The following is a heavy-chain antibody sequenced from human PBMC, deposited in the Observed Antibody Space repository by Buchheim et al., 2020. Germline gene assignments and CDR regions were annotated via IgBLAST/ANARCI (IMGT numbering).Heavy chain of an antibody. CDR1: GGSISSYY. CDR3: ARSKRGYDFWSGYYTGTIGGYFDY. V-gene: IGHV4-59*12. D-gene: IGHD3-3*01. Sequence: QVQLQESGPGLVKPSETLSLTCTVSGGSISSYYWSWIRQPPGKGLEWIGYIYYSGSTNYNPSLKSRVTISVDTSTNQFSLKLSSVTAADTAVYYCARSKRGYDFWSGYYTGTIGGYFDYWGQGTL. J-gene: IGHJ4*02. CDR2: IYYSGST.